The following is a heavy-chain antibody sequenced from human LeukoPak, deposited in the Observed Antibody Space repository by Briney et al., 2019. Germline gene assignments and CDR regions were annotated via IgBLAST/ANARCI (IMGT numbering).Heavy chain of an antibody. J-gene: IGHJ6*02. Sequence: SETLSLTCAVYGGSFSGYYWSWIRQPPGKGLEWIGEINHSGSTNYNPSLKSRVTISVDTSKNQFSLKPSSVTAADTAVYYCARVGSSGWYGYYYYGMDGRGQGTTATVSS. D-gene: IGHD6-19*01. V-gene: IGHV4-34*01. CDR1: GGSFSGYY. CDR3: ARVGSSGWYGYYYYGMDG. CDR2: INHSGST.